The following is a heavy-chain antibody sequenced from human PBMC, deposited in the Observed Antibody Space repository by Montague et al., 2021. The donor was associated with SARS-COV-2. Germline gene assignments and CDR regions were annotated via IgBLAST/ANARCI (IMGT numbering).Heavy chain of an antibody. V-gene: IGHV4-39*07. J-gene: IGHJ4*02. Sequence: SETLSLTCTVSGGSISSSSYYWGWIRQPPGKGLEWIGSIYYSGSTCYNPSLKSRVTISVDTSKNQFSLKLSSVTAADTAVYYCAKLLWFRGGFDYRGQGTLVTVSS. CDR1: GGSISSSSYY. CDR2: IYYSGST. D-gene: IGHD3-10*01. CDR3: AKLLWFRGGFDY.